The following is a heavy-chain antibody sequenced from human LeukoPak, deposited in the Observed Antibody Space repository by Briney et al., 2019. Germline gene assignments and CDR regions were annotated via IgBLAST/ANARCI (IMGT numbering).Heavy chain of an antibody. D-gene: IGHD3-16*01. Sequence: GGSLRLFCAASGFTFSRYAMSWVRQAPGKGREWVSAISGSGVSTYYADSVKGRFTISRDNSKNTLYLQMNSLRAEDTAVYYCAKDRDVWGSLLDYWGQGTLVTVSS. V-gene: IGHV3-23*01. CDR3: AKDRDVWGSLLDY. CDR1: GFTFSRYA. J-gene: IGHJ4*02. CDR2: ISGSGVST.